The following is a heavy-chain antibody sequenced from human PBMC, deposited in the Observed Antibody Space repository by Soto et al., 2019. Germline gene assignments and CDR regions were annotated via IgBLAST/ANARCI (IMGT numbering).Heavy chain of an antibody. D-gene: IGHD6-25*01. CDR2: ISTSNGHT. V-gene: IGHV1-18*01. CDR3: VRDLPSAAPFFAL. J-gene: IGHJ4*02. CDR1: GYAFNTYG. Sequence: QVQLIQSGAEVKRPGASLKVSCRASGYAFNTYGVSWVRQAPGQGLEWVGWISTSNGHTNFAQNFQGRVTLTTDTSTTTAYMELRSLTSDDTAVYYCVRDLPSAAPFFALWGQGTLGTVAS.